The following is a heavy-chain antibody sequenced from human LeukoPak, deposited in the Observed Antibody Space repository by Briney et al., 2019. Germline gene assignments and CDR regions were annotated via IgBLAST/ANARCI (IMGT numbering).Heavy chain of an antibody. Sequence: GGSLRLSCAASGFTVSSNYMSWVRQAPGKGLEWVANIRQDGDEKYYVDSVRGRFTISRDNAKNSLYLQMNSLRAEDTAVYYCTRDAGPYDSSGYYDAFDIWGPGTMATVSS. CDR1: GFTVSSNY. CDR3: TRDAGPYDSSGYYDAFDI. CDR2: IRQDGDEK. V-gene: IGHV3-7*01. J-gene: IGHJ3*02. D-gene: IGHD3-22*01.